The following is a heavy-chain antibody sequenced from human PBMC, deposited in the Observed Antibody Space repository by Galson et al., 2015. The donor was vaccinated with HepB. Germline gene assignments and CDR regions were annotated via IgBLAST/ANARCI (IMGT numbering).Heavy chain of an antibody. Sequence: SLRLSCAASGFIFSDYGMHWVRQAPGKGLEWVAVISYDGNTKFYADSVKGRFTISRDNSKSTLYLQMDSLRAEDTAVYYCAKDLALTASYYYLGIDVWGQGTTVTVSS. CDR1: GFIFSDYG. V-gene: IGHV3-30*18. CDR2: ISYDGNTK. CDR3: AKDLALTASYYYLGIDV. D-gene: IGHD2-21*02. J-gene: IGHJ6*02.